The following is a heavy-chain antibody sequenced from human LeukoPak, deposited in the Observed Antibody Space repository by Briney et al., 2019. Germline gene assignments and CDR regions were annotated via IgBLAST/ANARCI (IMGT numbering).Heavy chain of an antibody. V-gene: IGHV1-46*01. D-gene: IGHD7-27*01. CDR1: GYTFTSYY. CDR3: AKDGDRNGMDV. J-gene: IGHJ6*02. CDR2: INPSGGST. Sequence: GASVKVSCKASGYTFTSYYMHWVRQAPGQGLEWMGIINPSGGSTSYAQKFQGRVTITRDTSTSTVYMELSSLRSEDTAVYYCAKDGDRNGMDVWGQGTTVTVSS.